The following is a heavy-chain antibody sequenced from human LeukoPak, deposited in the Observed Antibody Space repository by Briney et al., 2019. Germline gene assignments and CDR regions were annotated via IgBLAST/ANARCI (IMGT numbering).Heavy chain of an antibody. D-gene: IGHD5-12*01. V-gene: IGHV4-39*02. Sequence: SETLSLTCTVSGGSVSSSSYYWDWIRQPPGKGLEWIGSIYYSGSAYYNPSLKSRLTISIDTSNNQFSLKLSSVTAADTAVYYCARDTYSGYGSLFDYWGQGTLVTVSS. CDR3: ARDTYSGYGSLFDY. J-gene: IGHJ4*02. CDR1: GGSVSSSSYY. CDR2: IYYSGSA.